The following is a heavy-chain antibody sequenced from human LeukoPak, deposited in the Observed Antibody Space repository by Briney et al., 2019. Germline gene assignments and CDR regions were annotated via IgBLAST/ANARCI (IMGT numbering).Heavy chain of an antibody. CDR3: ARDRWYDILTGDYYYCYGMDV. Sequence: PGGSLRLSCAASGFTFSSYAMHWVRQAPGKGLEWVAVISYDGSNKYYADSVKGRFTISRDNSKNTLYLQMNSLRAEDTAVYYCARDRWYDILTGDYYYCYGMDVWGQGTTVTVSS. D-gene: IGHD3-9*01. CDR2: ISYDGSNK. CDR1: GFTFSSYA. J-gene: IGHJ6*02. V-gene: IGHV3-30-3*01.